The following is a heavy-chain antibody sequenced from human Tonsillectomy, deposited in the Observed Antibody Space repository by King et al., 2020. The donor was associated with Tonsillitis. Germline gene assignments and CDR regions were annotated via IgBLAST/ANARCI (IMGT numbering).Heavy chain of an antibody. CDR3: AKGVRPNFNELDY. V-gene: IGHV3-30*18. Sequence: VQLVESGGGVVQPGRSLRLSCVASGFTFSSYGMHWVRQAPGKGLEWVAAILYDGSGKYYIDSVEGRFTISRDNSKNTLYLQMNSLRTEDTAEYYCAKGVRPNFNELDYWGQGTLVTVSS. CDR1: GFTFSSYG. D-gene: IGHD3-16*02. J-gene: IGHJ4*02. CDR2: ILYDGSGK.